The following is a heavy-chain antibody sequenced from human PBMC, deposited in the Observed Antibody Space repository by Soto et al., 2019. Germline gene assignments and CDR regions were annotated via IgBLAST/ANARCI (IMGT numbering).Heavy chain of an antibody. J-gene: IGHJ4*02. CDR2: ISGSGGST. V-gene: IGHV3-23*01. D-gene: IGHD2-15*01. CDR1: RITFSSYA. Sequence: LRICCAACRITFSSYALSLIRQAPGKGLEWVSAISGSGGSTYYADSVKGRFTISRDNSKNTLYLQMNSLRAEDTAVYYCASNVVVAAGDYWGQGTLVTVSS. CDR3: ASNVVVAAGDY.